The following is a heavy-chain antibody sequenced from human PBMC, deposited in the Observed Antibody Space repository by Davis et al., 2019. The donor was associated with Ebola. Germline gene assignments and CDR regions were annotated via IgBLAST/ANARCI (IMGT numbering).Heavy chain of an antibody. Sequence: GESLKISCAASGFTFDDYAMHWVRQAPGKGLEWVSLISGDGGSTYYADSVKGRFTISRDNSKNSLYLQMNSLRTEDTALYYCARLRIVVVPAAIAGKSKRDYWGQGTLVTVSS. J-gene: IGHJ4*02. V-gene: IGHV3-43*02. CDR2: ISGDGGST. CDR3: ARLRIVVVPAAIAGKSKRDY. D-gene: IGHD2-2*01. CDR1: GFTFDDYA.